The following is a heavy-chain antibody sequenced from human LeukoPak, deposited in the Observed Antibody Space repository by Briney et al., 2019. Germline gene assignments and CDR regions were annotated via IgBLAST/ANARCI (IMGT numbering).Heavy chain of an antibody. CDR3: ARSHSRVAATSGPRYYYYGMDV. CDR2: IIPIFGTA. Sequence: ASVKVSCKASGGTFSSYAIGWVRQAPGQGLEWMGGIIPIFGTANYAQKFQGRVTITADESTSTAYMELSSLRSEDTAVYYCARSHSRVAATSGPRYYYYGMDVWGKGTAVTVSS. V-gene: IGHV1-69*13. J-gene: IGHJ6*04. CDR1: GGTFSSYA. D-gene: IGHD2-15*01.